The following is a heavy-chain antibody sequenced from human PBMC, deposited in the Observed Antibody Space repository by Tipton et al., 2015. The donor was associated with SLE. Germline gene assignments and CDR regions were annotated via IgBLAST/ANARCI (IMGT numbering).Heavy chain of an antibody. CDR1: GGSISSYY. J-gene: IGHJ4*02. V-gene: IGHV4-59*01. CDR2: IYYSGST. D-gene: IGHD5-12*01. CDR3: ARFEFGYGDY. Sequence: TLSLTCTVSGGSISSYYWSWIRQPPGKGLEWIGYIYYSGSTNYNPSLKSRITISVDTSKNQFSLKLSSVTAADTAVYYCARFEFGYGDYWGQGTLVTVSS.